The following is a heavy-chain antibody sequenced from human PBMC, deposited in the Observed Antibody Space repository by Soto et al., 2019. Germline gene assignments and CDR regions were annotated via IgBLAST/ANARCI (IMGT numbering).Heavy chain of an antibody. J-gene: IGHJ3*02. V-gene: IGHV3-21*01. CDR1: GVTFSSYS. CDR3: ARDHGLRSYAFDI. CDR2: ISSSSSYI. D-gene: IGHD2-15*01. Sequence: EVQLVESGGGLVKPGGSLRLSCAASGVTFSSYSMNWVRQAPGKGLEWVSSISSSSSYIYYADSVKGRFTISRDNAKNSLYLQMTSLRAEDTAVYYGARDHGLRSYAFDIWGQGTMVTFSS.